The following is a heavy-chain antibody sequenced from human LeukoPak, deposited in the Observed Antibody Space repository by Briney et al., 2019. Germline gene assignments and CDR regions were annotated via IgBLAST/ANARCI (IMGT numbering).Heavy chain of an antibody. V-gene: IGHV1-2*02. J-gene: IGHJ3*02. D-gene: IGHD3-10*01. CDR1: GYTFTGYY. CDR3: ARDPNYYGSGYAFDI. CDR2: INPNSGDT. Sequence: ASVKVSCKASGYTFTGYYMHWVRQAPGQGLEWMGWINPNSGDTKYAQKFQGRVTMTRDTSTSTVYMELSSLRSEDTAVYYCARDPNYYGSGYAFDIWGQGTMVTVSS.